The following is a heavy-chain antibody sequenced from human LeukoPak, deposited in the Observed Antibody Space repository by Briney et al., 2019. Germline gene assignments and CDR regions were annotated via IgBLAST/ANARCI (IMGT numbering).Heavy chain of an antibody. V-gene: IGHV1-24*01. J-gene: IGHJ4*02. Sequence: RASVKVSCKVSGYTLTELSMHWVRQTPGKGLEWMGGLDPLLGETIYAQKFQGRVTMTKDTSTDTAYMELSSLRSEDTAVYYCCLVVVTAGPDNWGQGTLVTVSS. D-gene: IGHD2-21*02. CDR2: LDPLLGET. CDR1: GYTLTELS. CDR3: CLVVVTAGPDN.